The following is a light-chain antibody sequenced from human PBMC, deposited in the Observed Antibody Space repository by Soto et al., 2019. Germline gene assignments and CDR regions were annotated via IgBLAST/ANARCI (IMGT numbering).Light chain of an antibody. J-gene: IGKJ1*01. Sequence: EIVLTQSPGTLSLSPGERAALSFGASQSIRNFLAWYQQKPGQAPRLLIYDASNRASGIPPRFSGSGSGTDFTLAISGLEPEDLAVYYCQQRYNWPWTFGQGTKVDI. CDR3: QQRYNWPWT. CDR2: DAS. CDR1: QSIRNF. V-gene: IGKV3-11*01.